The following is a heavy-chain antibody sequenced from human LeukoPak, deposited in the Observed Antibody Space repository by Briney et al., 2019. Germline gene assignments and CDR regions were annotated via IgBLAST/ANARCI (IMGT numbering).Heavy chain of an antibody. Sequence: ASVKVSCKASGYTFTGYFMDWVRQAAGQGLEWMGRINPNSGGTNYAQKFQGRVTMTGDTSISTAYMELNRLTSDDTAVYYCARGLGGNYPGNWGQGTQVTVSS. V-gene: IGHV1-2*02. D-gene: IGHD2-21*01. J-gene: IGHJ4*02. CDR2: INPNSGGT. CDR1: GYTFTGYF. CDR3: ARGLGGNYPGN.